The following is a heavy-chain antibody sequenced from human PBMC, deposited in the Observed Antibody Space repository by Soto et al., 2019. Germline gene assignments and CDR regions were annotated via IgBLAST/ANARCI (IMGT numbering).Heavy chain of an antibody. Sequence: QVQLQESGPGLVKPSETLSLTCSVSGDSVSRADSYWSWIRQPPGKGLEWIGYIFSSVSTEYNPSLRCRVIISVDTSKNQVSLKLRTVTAADTAVYFCARGMDNNKVGWWGQGTLVTVSA. CDR3: ARGMDNNKVGW. CDR2: IFSSVST. V-gene: IGHV4-61*08. J-gene: IGHJ4*02. D-gene: IGHD1-1*01. CDR1: GDSVSRADSY.